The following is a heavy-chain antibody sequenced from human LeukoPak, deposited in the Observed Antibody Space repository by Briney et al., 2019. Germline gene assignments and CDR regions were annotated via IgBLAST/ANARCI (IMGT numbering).Heavy chain of an antibody. CDR1: GGSFSGYY. D-gene: IGHD2-2*01. CDR3: ARHYCSGTSCSYYFDY. Sequence: SETLSLTCAVYGGSFSGYYWSWIRQPPGKGLEWIGEINHSGSTNYNPSLKSRVTISVDTSKNQFSLKLSSVTAADTAVFYCARHYCSGTSCSYYFDYWGQGTLVTVSS. J-gene: IGHJ4*02. V-gene: IGHV4-34*01. CDR2: INHSGST.